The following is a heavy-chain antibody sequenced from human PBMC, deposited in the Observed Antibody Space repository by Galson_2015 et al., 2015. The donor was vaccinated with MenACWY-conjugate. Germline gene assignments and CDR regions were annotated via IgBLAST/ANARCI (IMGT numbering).Heavy chain of an antibody. Sequence: SLRLSCAASGFTFSSHTLTWVRQAPGKGLEWVSGIIGSGGFTYYADSVKGRFTISRDNSKNTLYLQMNSLRAEDTAVYYCAKPIYSNYGFAYWGQGTLVTVSS. J-gene: IGHJ4*02. D-gene: IGHD4-11*01. V-gene: IGHV3-23*01. CDR1: GFTFSSHT. CDR2: IIGSGGFT. CDR3: AKPIYSNYGFAY.